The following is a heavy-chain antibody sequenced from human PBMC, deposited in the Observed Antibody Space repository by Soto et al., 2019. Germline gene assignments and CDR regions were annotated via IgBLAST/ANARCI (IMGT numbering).Heavy chain of an antibody. CDR1: GFTFSSYA. D-gene: IGHD6-13*01. Sequence: GGSLRLSCAASGFTFSSYAMSWVRQAPGKGLEWVSAISGRGGSTYYADSVKGRFTISRDNSKNTLYLQMNSLRAEDTAVYYCAKDRKIAAAGTTPYYYYGMDVWGQGTTVTVSS. J-gene: IGHJ6*02. CDR2: ISGRGGST. V-gene: IGHV3-23*01. CDR3: AKDRKIAAAGTTPYYYYGMDV.